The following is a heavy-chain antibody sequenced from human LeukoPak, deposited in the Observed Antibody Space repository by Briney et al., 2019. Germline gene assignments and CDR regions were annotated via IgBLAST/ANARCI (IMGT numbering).Heavy chain of an antibody. J-gene: IGHJ4*02. CDR2: SVSSGDST. V-gene: IGHV3-23*01. D-gene: IGHD6-6*01. Sequence: PGGTLTLYCAACRFTCNNYAMRWPPQAPGEGLVGLSNSVSSGDSTYLANSVKGRFTSSRDKSENTLYLQTGSLRAEGTAVYYCAKDSYQFAARNFYFWGQGALVTVSS. CDR1: RFTCNNYA. CDR3: AKDSYQFAARNFYF.